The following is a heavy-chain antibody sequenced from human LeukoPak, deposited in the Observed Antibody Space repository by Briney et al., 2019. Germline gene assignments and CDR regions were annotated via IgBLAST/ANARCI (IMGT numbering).Heavy chain of an antibody. J-gene: IGHJ6*02. CDR2: IYSGGST. V-gene: IGHV3-66*01. Sequence: QTGGSLRLSCAASGFTVSSNYMSWVRQAPGKGLEWVSVIYSGGSTYYADSVKGRFTISRDNSKNTLYLQMNSLRAEDTAVYYCAKDYYDSSGYYYYYYYYGMDVWGQGTTVTVSS. D-gene: IGHD3-22*01. CDR1: GFTVSSNY. CDR3: AKDYYDSSGYYYYYYYYGMDV.